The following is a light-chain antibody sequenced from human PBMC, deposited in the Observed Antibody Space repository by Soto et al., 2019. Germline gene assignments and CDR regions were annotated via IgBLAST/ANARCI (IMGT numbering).Light chain of an antibody. Sequence: DIQMTQSPPSLSASVGDRVTITCRASQDISNYVAWYQQRPGKVPKLLIYAASTLQSGVPSRFSGSGSGTDFTLTISSLQPEDVASYYCQKYNSVPGTFGPGTKVEIK. CDR1: QDISNY. CDR2: AAS. V-gene: IGKV1-27*01. CDR3: QKYNSVPGT. J-gene: IGKJ1*01.